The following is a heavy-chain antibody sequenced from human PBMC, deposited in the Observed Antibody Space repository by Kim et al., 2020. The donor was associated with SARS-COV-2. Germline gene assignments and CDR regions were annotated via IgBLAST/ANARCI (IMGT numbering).Heavy chain of an antibody. D-gene: IGHD2-2*01. V-gene: IGHV4-39*01. J-gene: IGHJ4*02. Sequence: SETLSLTCTVSGASISRSKFYWGWIRQPPGKGLESIGSIFYGGNTYYNPSLKSRVTISVDTSKNQVSLKVKSVTVADTAVYYCVRPHCSTTTCLIDFWGQGTLVSVSS. CDR1: GASISRSKFY. CDR2: IFYGGNT. CDR3: VRPHCSTTTCLIDF.